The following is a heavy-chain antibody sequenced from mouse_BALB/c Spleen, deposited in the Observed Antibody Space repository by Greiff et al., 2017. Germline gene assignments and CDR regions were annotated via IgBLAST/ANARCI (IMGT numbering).Heavy chain of an antibody. Sequence: EVQLVESGGGLVKPGGSLKLSCAASGFTFSSYAMSWVRQSPEKRLEWVAEISSGGSYTYYPDTVTGRFTISRDNAKNTLYLEMSSLRSEDTAMYYCARGSGSSYGWYFDVWGAGTTVTVSS. D-gene: IGHD1-1*01. CDR2: ISSGGSYT. CDR3: ARGSGSSYGWYFDV. V-gene: IGHV5-9-4*01. J-gene: IGHJ1*01. CDR1: GFTFSSYA.